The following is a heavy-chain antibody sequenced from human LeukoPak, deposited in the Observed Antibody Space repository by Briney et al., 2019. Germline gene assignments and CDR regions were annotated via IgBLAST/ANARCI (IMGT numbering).Heavy chain of an antibody. Sequence: GESLKISCQGSGFRFSNFWIGWVRQMPGKGLEWMGIIYSDDSDTRYSPSFQGQVIISADKSISTAYLQWSSLKASDTAMYYCARGRDGYNQDDYWGQGTLVTVSS. CDR2: IYSDDSDT. CDR3: ARGRDGYNQDDY. CDR1: GFRFSNFW. V-gene: IGHV5-51*01. D-gene: IGHD5-24*01. J-gene: IGHJ4*02.